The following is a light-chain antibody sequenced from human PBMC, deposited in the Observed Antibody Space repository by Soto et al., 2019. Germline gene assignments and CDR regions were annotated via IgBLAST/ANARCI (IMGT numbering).Light chain of an antibody. J-gene: IGKJ2*01. CDR1: QSISVW. Sequence: DIQMTQSPSTLSAPVGDRVTITCRASQSISVWLAWYQQKPGKAPNLLIYQASTLESGVTSRFSGSGSGTEFTLTIGSLQPDDFATYFCQQYNTYPYTFGQGTKVDIK. V-gene: IGKV1-5*03. CDR3: QQYNTYPYT. CDR2: QAS.